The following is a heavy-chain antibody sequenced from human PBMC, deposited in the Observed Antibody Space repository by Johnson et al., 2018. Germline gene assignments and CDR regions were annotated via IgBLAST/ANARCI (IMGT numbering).Heavy chain of an antibody. D-gene: IGHD3-3*01. Sequence: VQLVQSGGGLVQPGGSLRLSCVASGFSFSRSVMSWVRQGPGKGLEWISHFGGSGGSIYYADSVKGRFTISRDNSKNTLYLQMNSLRAEDTAVDYCAKDPWSDYNDGVTDYYYRDVWGKGTTITVS. J-gene: IGHJ6*03. V-gene: IGHV3-23*04. CDR3: AKDPWSDYNDGVTDYYYRDV. CDR1: GFSFSRSV. CDR2: FGGSGGSI.